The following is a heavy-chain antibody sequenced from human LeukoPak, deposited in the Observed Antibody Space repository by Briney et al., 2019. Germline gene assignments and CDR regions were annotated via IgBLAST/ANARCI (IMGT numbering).Heavy chain of an antibody. CDR1: GFTFSGSA. J-gene: IGHJ4*02. V-gene: IGHV3-73*01. Sequence: GGSLRLSCAASGFTFSGSAMHWVRQASGKGLEWVGRIRSKANSYATAYAASVKGRFTISRDDSKNTAYLQMNSLKTEDTAVYYCTRTNYYDSSGYLWWGQGTLVTVSS. CDR2: IRSKANSYAT. CDR3: TRTNYYDSSGYLW. D-gene: IGHD3-22*01.